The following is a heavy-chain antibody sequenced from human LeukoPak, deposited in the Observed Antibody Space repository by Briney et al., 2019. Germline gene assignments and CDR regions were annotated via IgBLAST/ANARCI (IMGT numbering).Heavy chain of an antibody. J-gene: IGHJ4*02. V-gene: IGHV3-21*01. Sequence: GGSLRLSCAASGFTFSSYSMNWVRQAPGKGLEWVSSISSSSSYIYYADSVKGRFTISRDNSKNTLYLQMNSLRAEDTAVYYCAKSFYYDSSGLGIEYWGQGTPVTVSS. D-gene: IGHD3-22*01. CDR1: GFTFSSYS. CDR3: AKSFYYDSSGLGIEY. CDR2: ISSSSSYI.